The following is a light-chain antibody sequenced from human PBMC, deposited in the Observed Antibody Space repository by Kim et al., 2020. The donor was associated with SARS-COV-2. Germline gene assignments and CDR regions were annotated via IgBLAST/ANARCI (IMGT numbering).Light chain of an antibody. CDR1: QDIRNY. Sequence: DIQMTQSPSSLSASVGDRVTITCQASQDIRNYLNWYQQKPGKAPKLLIYEASNLETGVPSRFSGSGSGTDFTFTISSLQPEDIATYYCQQYDKLPYTFGQGTKLEI. CDR3: QQYDKLPYT. V-gene: IGKV1-33*01. J-gene: IGKJ2*01. CDR2: EAS.